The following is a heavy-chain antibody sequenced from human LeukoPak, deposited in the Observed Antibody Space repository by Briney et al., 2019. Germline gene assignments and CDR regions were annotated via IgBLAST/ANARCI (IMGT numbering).Heavy chain of an antibody. D-gene: IGHD4-17*01. CDR1: GFTFSSYW. CDR2: IKQDGSEK. V-gene: IGHV3-7*03. Sequence: PGGSLRLSCAASGFTFSSYWMSWVRQAPGKGLEWVANIKQDGSEKYYVDSVKGRFTISRDNAKNSLYLQMNSLRAEDTAVYYCAKDQGDYGDYLIDYWGQGTLVTVSS. CDR3: AKDQGDYGDYLIDY. J-gene: IGHJ4*02.